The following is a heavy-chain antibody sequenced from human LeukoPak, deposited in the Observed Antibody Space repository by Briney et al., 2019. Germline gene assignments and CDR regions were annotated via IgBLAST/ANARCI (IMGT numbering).Heavy chain of an antibody. J-gene: IGHJ4*02. V-gene: IGHV5-51*01. CDR2: IYPGDSDT. CDR3: ARTYYDYVWGSYRPFDY. D-gene: IGHD3-16*02. CDR1: GYSFTTYW. Sequence: GESLKISCKGSGYSFTTYWIGWVRQMPGKGLEWMGIIYPGDSDTRYSPSFQGQVTISADKSISTAYLQWSSLKASDTAMYYCARTYYDYVWGSYRPFDYWGQGTLVTVSS.